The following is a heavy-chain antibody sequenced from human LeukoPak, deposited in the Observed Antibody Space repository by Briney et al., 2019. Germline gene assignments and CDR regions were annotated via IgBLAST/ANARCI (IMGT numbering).Heavy chain of an antibody. D-gene: IGHD2-21*01. CDR3: AKDFRAGYSAHFDY. V-gene: IGHV3-23*01. Sequence: GGSLRLSCVGSGFTFRSHAMSWVRQAPEKGLEFVSGIYENGGTTYYADSVKGRFSISRDNSKNTLYLQMDSLRGEDTAVYYCAKDFRAGYSAHFDYWGQGVLVTVSS. J-gene: IGHJ4*02. CDR2: IYENGGTT. CDR1: GFTFRSHA.